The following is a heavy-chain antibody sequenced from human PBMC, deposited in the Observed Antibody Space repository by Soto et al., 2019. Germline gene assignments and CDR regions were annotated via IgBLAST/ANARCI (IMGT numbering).Heavy chain of an antibody. CDR3: ARADVKYNWNDDYYYYYGMDV. J-gene: IGHJ6*02. CDR2: IIPIFGTA. D-gene: IGHD1-20*01. Sequence: ASVKVSCKASGGTFSSYAISWVRQAPGQGLEWMGGIIPIFGTANYAQKFQGRVTITADESTSTAYMELSSLRSEDTAVYYCARADVKYNWNDDYYYYYGMDVWGQGTTVTVSS. CDR1: GGTFSSYA. V-gene: IGHV1-69*13.